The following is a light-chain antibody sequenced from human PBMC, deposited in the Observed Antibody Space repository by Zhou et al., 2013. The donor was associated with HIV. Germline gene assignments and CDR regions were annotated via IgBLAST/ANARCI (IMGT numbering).Light chain of an antibody. CDR2: GAS. V-gene: IGKV1-39*01. CDR3: QQSYSTPYT. CDR1: EIIKGR. J-gene: IGKJ2*01. Sequence: DIQMTQSPSSLSASVGDKITITCRASEIIKGRLSWYQQTPGKAPKLLIFGASTLHSGVPSRFSGNESGADFTLTISSLQPEDFATYYCQQSYSTPYTFGQGTKLEIK.